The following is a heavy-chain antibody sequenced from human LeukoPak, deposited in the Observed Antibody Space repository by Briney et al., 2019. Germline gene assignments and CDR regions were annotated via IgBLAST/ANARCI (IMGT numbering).Heavy chain of an antibody. V-gene: IGHV4-59*01. CDR1: GGSISSYY. CDR2: IYYSGST. D-gene: IGHD3-9*01. CDR3: ARIDILTGVDY. Sequence: SETLSLTCTVSGGSISSYYWSWIRQPPGKGLEWIGYIYYSGSTNYNPSLKSRVTISVDTSKNQFSLKLSSVTAADTAVYYCARIDILTGVDYWGQGTLVTVSS. J-gene: IGHJ4*02.